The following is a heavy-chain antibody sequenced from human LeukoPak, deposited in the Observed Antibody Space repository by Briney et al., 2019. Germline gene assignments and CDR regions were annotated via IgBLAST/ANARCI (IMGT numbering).Heavy chain of an antibody. J-gene: IGHJ4*02. D-gene: IGHD1-26*01. CDR3: ARRLSGSYHFDY. V-gene: IGHV4-39*01. Sequence: SETLSLTCTVSGGSISSSSYYWGWIRQPPGKGLEWIGSIYYSGSTYYNPSLKSRVTISVDTSKNQFSLKLSSVTAADTAVYYCARRLSGSYHFDYWGRGTLVTVSS. CDR2: IYYSGST. CDR1: GGSISSSSYY.